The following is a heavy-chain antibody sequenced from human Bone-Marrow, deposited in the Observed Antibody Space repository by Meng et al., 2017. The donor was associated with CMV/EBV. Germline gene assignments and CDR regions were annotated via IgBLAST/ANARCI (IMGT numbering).Heavy chain of an antibody. CDR2: IYSGGSST. CDR3: AKDSRRGVTTSFDY. CDR1: GFTFSSYA. Sequence: GGSLRLSCAASGFTFSSYAMSWVRQAPGKGLEWVSVIYSGGSSTYYADSVKGRFTISRDNSKNTLYLQMNSLRAEDTAVYYCAKDSRRGVTTSFDYWGQGTLVTVSS. J-gene: IGHJ4*02. V-gene: IGHV3-23*03. D-gene: IGHD4-17*01.